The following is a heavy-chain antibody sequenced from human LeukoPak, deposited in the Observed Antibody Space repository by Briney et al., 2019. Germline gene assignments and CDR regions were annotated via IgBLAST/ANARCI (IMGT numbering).Heavy chain of an antibody. CDR3: ARESIVVVVAATGIDY. CDR1: GYTFTGYY. J-gene: IGHJ4*02. CDR2: INPNSGGT. D-gene: IGHD2-15*01. Sequence: ASVQVSCKASGYTFTGYYTHWVRRAPGQGLEWMGWINPNSGGTNYAQKFQGRVTITRDTSISTAYMELSRLRSDDTAVYYCARESIVVVVAATGIDYWGQGTLVTVSS. V-gene: IGHV1-2*02.